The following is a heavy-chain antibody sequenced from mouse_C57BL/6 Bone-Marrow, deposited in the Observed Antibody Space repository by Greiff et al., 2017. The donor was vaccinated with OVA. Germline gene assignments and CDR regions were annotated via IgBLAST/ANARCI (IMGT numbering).Heavy chain of an antibody. J-gene: IGHJ2*01. CDR2: ISPGSGNT. CDR3: ARGGYYGSSGDY. D-gene: IGHD1-1*01. V-gene: IGHV1-84*01. Sequence: VQLQQSGPELVKPGASVKISCKASGYTFTDYYINWVKQRPGQGLEWIGWISPGSGNTKYNEKFKGKATLTVDTSSSTAYMQLSSLTSEDSAVYFCARGGYYGSSGDYWGQGTTLTVSA. CDR1: GYTFTDYY.